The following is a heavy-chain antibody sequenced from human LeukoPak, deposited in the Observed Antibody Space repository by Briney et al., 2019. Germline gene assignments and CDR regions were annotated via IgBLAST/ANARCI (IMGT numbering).Heavy chain of an antibody. CDR1: GYTFTSYG. D-gene: IGHD3-10*01. CDR3: ARGREGAIRYYYYYMDV. J-gene: IGHJ6*03. CDR2: ISAYNGNT. Sequence: ASVKVSCKASGYTFTSYGISWVRQAPGQGLEWMGWISAYNGNTNYAQKLQGRVTMTTDTSTSTAYMELRSLRSDDTAVYYCARGREGAIRYYYYYMDVWGKGTTVTVSS. V-gene: IGHV1-18*01.